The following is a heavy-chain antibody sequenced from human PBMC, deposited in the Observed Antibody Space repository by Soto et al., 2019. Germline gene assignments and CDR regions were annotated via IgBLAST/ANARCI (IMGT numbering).Heavy chain of an antibody. CDR2: IYYTGST. CDR1: GGSISSYY. Sequence: PSETLSLTCTVSGGSISSYYWSWIRQPPGKGLEWIGYIYYTGSTNYNPSLKSRVTISVDTSKNQFSLNLSSVTAADTAVYYCARDYGDCFDFWAQGTLVTVS. CDR3: ARDYGDCFDF. D-gene: IGHD4-17*01. J-gene: IGHJ4*02. V-gene: IGHV4-59*01.